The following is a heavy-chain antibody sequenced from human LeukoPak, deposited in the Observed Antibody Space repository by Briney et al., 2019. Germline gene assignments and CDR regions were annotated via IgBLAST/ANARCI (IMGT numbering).Heavy chain of an antibody. D-gene: IGHD1-26*01. V-gene: IGHV3-23*01. CDR3: AKDVVAGSYYQYFDY. CDR2: ISGSGGST. CDR1: GFTFSSYA. Sequence: PGGSLRLSCAASGFTFSSYAMSWGRQAPGGGREWVSAISGSGGSTYYADSVKGRFTISRDNSKNTLYLQMNSLRAEDTAVYYCAKDVVAGSYYQYFDYWGQGTLVTVSS. J-gene: IGHJ4*02.